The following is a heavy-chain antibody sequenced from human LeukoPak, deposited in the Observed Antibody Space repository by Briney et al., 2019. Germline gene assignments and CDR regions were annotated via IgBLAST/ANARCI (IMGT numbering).Heavy chain of an antibody. V-gene: IGHV4-34*01. Sequence: SETLSLTCAVYGGSFSGYYWSWIRQPPGKGLEWIGEINHSGSTNYNPSLKSRVTISVDTSKNQFSLKLSSVTAADTAVYYCARAPVQLERRSYYYYGMDVWGQGTTVTVSS. CDR1: GGSFSGYY. CDR3: ARAPVQLERRSYYYYGMDV. D-gene: IGHD1-1*01. CDR2: INHSGST. J-gene: IGHJ6*02.